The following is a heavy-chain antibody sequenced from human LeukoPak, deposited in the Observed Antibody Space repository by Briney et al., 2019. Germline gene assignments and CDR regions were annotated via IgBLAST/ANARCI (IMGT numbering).Heavy chain of an antibody. Sequence: SETLSLTCTVSGGSISSYYWSWIRQPPGKGLEWIGYIYYSGSTNYNPSLKSRVTISVDTSKNQFSLKLSSVTAADTAVYYCARDSGLVVPAARVRYYYMDVWGKGTTVTVSS. CDR1: GGSISSYY. V-gene: IGHV4-59*01. CDR2: IYYSGST. CDR3: ARDSGLVVPAARVRYYYMDV. J-gene: IGHJ6*03. D-gene: IGHD2-2*01.